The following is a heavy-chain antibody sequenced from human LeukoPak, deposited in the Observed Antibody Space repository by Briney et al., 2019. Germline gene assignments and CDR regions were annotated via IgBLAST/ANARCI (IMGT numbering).Heavy chain of an antibody. D-gene: IGHD3-10*01. CDR1: GGSISSYS. J-gene: IGHJ5*02. V-gene: IGHV4-59*12. Sequence: SETLSLTCTVSGGSISSYSWSWSRQPPGKGLEWIGYIYNSGSTNYNPSLKSRVTISVDTSKNQFSLKLSSVTAADTAVYYCARGDYGSGTYLWGSWGQGILVTVSP. CDR2: IYNSGST. CDR3: ARGDYGSGTYLWGS.